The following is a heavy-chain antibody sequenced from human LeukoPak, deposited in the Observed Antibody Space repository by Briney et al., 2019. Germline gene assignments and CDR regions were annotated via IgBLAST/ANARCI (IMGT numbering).Heavy chain of an antibody. CDR2: ISGSGGST. D-gene: IGHD3-10*01. J-gene: IGHJ5*02. CDR1: GFTFSSYA. V-gene: IGHV3-23*01. CDR3: AKDEEVGELFPNWFDP. Sequence: SGGSLRLSCAASGFTFSSYAMSWVRQAPGKGLEWVSAISGSGGSTHYADSVKGRFTISRDNSKNTLYLQMNSLRAEDTAVYYCAKDEEVGELFPNWFDPWGQGTLVTVSS.